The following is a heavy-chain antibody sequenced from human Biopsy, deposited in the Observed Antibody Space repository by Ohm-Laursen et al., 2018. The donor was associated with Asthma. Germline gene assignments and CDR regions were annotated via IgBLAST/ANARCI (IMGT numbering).Heavy chain of an antibody. J-gene: IGHJ4*02. D-gene: IGHD1-26*01. Sequence: SLRLSCAASGFTFSSYAMSWVRQAPGKGLEWVSSISSSCASTYYADSVKGRFTISRDNSKNTLYLQMSSLRADDTAVYYCAKGGTYTTDRYAYWGQGSLVTVSS. CDR1: GFTFSSYA. CDR2: ISSSCAST. CDR3: AKGGTYTTDRYAY. V-gene: IGHV3-23*01.